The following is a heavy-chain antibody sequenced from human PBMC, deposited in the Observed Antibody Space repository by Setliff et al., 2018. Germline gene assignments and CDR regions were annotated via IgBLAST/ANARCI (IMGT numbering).Heavy chain of an antibody. D-gene: IGHD2-15*01. CDR2: IIPIFGTT. CDR3: ARSPAVLGIVYLDP. Sequence: SVKVSCKASGGTFSSYGISWVRQAPGQGLEWMGGIIPIFGTTDYAQKFQGRVTIITDASTSTSYMALSSLTSADTAVYYCARSPAVLGIVYLDPWGQGTLVTVSS. J-gene: IGHJ5*02. V-gene: IGHV1-69*05. CDR1: GGTFSSYG.